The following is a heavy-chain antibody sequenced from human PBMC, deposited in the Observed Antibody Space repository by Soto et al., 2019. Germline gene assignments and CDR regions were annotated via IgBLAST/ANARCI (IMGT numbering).Heavy chain of an antibody. D-gene: IGHD2-8*01. CDR3: ASFVGLLWGGVSPAESWGSYYFDN. CDR2: IYYSGNT. V-gene: IGHV4-30-4*01. Sequence: VQLQESGPGLVKPSQTLSLTCTVSGDSITSGDYYWSWIRQPPGKGLEWIGYIYYSGNTNYNPSLKSRVIMSVATSKHQFSLKLTSVTAADTAVYYCASFVGLLWGGVSPAESWGSYYFDNWGQGTLVTVSS. CDR1: GDSITSGDYY. J-gene: IGHJ4*02.